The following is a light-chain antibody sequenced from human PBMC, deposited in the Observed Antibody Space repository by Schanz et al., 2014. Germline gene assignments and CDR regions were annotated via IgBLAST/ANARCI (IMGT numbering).Light chain of an antibody. CDR1: SSNIGAGYD. CDR2: ENK. V-gene: IGLV1-40*01. Sequence: QSVLTQPPSVSGAPGQRVTVSCTGGSSNIGAGYDVHWYQQLPGTAPRLLMFENKHRPSGVPDRFSGSKSGTSASLAISGLQSEDEADYYCAAWDDSLNGWVFGGGTKLTVL. CDR3: AAWDDSLNGWV. J-gene: IGLJ3*02.